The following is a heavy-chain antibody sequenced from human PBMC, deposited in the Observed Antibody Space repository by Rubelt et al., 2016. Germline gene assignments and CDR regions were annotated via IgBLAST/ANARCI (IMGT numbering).Heavy chain of an antibody. V-gene: IGHV3-30*04. J-gene: IGHJ4*02. Sequence: AMHWVRQAPGKGLEWVAVISYDGSNKYYADSVKGRFTISRDNAKNPLYLQMNSLRAEDTAVYYCARDYCSGGSCYSDYWGQGTLVTVSS. CDR2: ISYDGSNK. CDR1: A. D-gene: IGHD2-15*01. CDR3: ARDYCSGGSCYSDY.